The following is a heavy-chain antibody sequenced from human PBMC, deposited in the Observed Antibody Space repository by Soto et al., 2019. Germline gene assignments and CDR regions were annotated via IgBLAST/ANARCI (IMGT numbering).Heavy chain of an antibody. CDR2: IHQSGST. D-gene: IGHD5-12*01. CDR1: GGSISNTHW. V-gene: IGHV4-4*02. CDR3: AKVDDSWLQFND. Sequence: PSETLSLTCAVSGGSISNTHWWSWVRQSPGKGLEWIGEIHQSGSTNYNLSLKSRVIISVDKSKSQFSLRLTSVTAADTAVYYCAKVDDSWLQFNDWGQGTLVTVPQ. J-gene: IGHJ4*02.